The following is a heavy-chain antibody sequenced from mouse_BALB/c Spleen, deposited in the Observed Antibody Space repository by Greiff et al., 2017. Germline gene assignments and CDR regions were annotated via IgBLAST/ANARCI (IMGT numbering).Heavy chain of an antibody. CDR1: GDSITSGY. CDR2: ISYSDST. Sequence: EVKLEESGPSLVKPSQSLSLTCSVTGDSITSGYWNWIRKFPGNKLEYMGYISYSDSTYYNPSLKSRISITRDTTKNQYYLQLNSVTTEDTAAYYCARRDDYDGGFAYWGQGTLVTVSA. CDR3: ARRDDYDGGFAY. J-gene: IGHJ3*01. V-gene: IGHV3-8*02. D-gene: IGHD2-4*01.